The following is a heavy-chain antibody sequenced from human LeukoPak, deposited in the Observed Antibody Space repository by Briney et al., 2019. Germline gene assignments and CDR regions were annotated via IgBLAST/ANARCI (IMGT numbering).Heavy chain of an antibody. Sequence: GGSLRLSCAASGFTFSSYGMHWVRQAPGKGLEWVAFIRYDGSNKYYADSVKGRFTISRDNSKNTLYLQMNSLRAEDTAVYYCAKDSGEVLRFLEWSYLDYWGQGTLVTVSS. J-gene: IGHJ4*02. V-gene: IGHV3-30*02. D-gene: IGHD3-3*01. CDR3: AKDSGEVLRFLEWSYLDY. CDR2: IRYDGSNK. CDR1: GFTFSSYG.